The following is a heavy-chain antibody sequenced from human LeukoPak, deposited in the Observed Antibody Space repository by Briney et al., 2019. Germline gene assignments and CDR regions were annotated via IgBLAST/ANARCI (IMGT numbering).Heavy chain of an antibody. CDR3: AKGHSDFGTGFDL. D-gene: IGHD4-17*01. J-gene: IGHJ4*02. CDR1: RFTFSDYC. CDR2: ISGAGGST. V-gene: IGHV3-23*01. Sequence: GGSLRLSCAVSRFTFSDYCMTWIRQAPGKGLESVSLISGAGGSTYYADSVKGRFTISRDNSKNTLYLQMNSLRAEDTAVYYCAKGHSDFGTGFDLWGQGTLVTVSS.